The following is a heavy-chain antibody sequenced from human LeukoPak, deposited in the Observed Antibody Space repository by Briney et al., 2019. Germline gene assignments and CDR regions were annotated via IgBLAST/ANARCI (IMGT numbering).Heavy chain of an antibody. Sequence: SETLSLTCAVYGGSFSGYYWSWIRQPPGKGLEWIGEINHSGSTNYNPSLKSRVTISVDTSKNQFSLKLSSVTAADTAVYYCARGLSSSSFFGYWGQGTLVTVSS. CDR3: ARGLSSSSFFGY. V-gene: IGHV4-34*01. D-gene: IGHD6-6*01. J-gene: IGHJ4*02. CDR1: GGSFSGYY. CDR2: INHSGST.